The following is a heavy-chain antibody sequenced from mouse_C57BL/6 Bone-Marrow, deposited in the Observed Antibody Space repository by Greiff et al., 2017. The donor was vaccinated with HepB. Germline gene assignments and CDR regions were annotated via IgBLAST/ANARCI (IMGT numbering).Heavy chain of an antibody. D-gene: IGHD2-13*01. V-gene: IGHV5-17*01. CDR3: ARGVNDDFSYWYFDV. CDR2: ISSGSSTI. J-gene: IGHJ1*03. Sequence: EVMLVESGGGLVKPGGSLKLSCAASGFTFSDYGMHWVRQAPEKGLEWVAYISSGSSTIYYADTVKGRFTISRDNAKNTLFLQMTSLRSEDTAMYYCARGVNDDFSYWYFDVWGTGTTVTVSS. CDR1: GFTFSDYG.